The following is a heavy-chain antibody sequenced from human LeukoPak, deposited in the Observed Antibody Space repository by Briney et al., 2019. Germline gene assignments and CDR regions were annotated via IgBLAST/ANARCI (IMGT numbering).Heavy chain of an antibody. Sequence: GGSLRLSCAASGFTFDDHGMSWVRQAPGKGLEWVSGINWNGGSTGYADSVKGRFTISRDNAKNSLYLQMNSLRAEDTAVYYCAKQGLAVAGHKIYYFDYWGQGTLVTVSS. D-gene: IGHD6-19*01. CDR1: GFTFDDHG. CDR2: INWNGGST. V-gene: IGHV3-20*04. J-gene: IGHJ4*02. CDR3: AKQGLAVAGHKIYYFDY.